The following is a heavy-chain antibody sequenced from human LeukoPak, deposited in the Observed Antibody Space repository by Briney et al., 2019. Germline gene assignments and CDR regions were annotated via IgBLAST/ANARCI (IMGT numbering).Heavy chain of an antibody. CDR1: GGTFSSYA. J-gene: IGHJ3*02. CDR3: AYSSSSGLRAFDI. V-gene: IGHV1-69*04. D-gene: IGHD6-6*01. CDR2: IIPIFGIA. Sequence: GSSVKVSCKASGGTFSSYAISWVRQAPGQGLGWMGRIIPIFGIANYAQKFQGRVTITADKSTSTAYMELSSLRSEDTAVYYCAYSSSSGLRAFDIWGQGTMVTVSS.